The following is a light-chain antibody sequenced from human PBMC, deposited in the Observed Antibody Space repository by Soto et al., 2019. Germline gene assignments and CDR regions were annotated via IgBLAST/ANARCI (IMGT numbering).Light chain of an antibody. J-gene: IGKJ1*01. CDR2: DAS. Sequence: ERVMTQSPATLSVSPGERATLSCRASQSVSSNLAWHQQKPGQAPRILMYDASTRATGIPARFSGSGSGTDFTLTINSLEPEDFAVYYCQQRSNWPRTFGQGTTVDI. CDR3: QQRSNWPRT. V-gene: IGKV3-11*01. CDR1: QSVSSN.